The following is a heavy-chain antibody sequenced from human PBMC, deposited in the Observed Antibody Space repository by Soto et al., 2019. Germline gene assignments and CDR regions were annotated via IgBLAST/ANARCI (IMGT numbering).Heavy chain of an antibody. J-gene: IGHJ4*02. V-gene: IGHV4-34*01. CDR2: IRHSGRGT. CDR3: ARGHLPGGNTFYYDY. Sequence: QVQLQQWGAGLLKPSETLSLTCTVYGGSFSGNYWSWIRQPPGMGLEWIGEIRHSGRGTNYNPSLKSRVTISVDTSKNQFSLKLSSVTAADTAMYYCARGHLPGGNTFYYDYWGQGTLVTVSS. D-gene: IGHD2-15*01. CDR1: GGSFSGNY.